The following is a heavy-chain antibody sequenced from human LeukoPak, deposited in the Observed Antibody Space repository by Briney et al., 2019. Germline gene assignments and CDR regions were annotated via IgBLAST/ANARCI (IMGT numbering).Heavy chain of an antibody. Sequence: PGGSLRLSCAASGFTFSSYEMNWVRQAPGKGLEWVSYISSSGSTIYYADSVKGRFTISRDNAKNSLYLQMNSLRAEDTADYYCARELQSYYYYYMDVWGKGTTVTISS. CDR1: GFTFSSYE. CDR3: ARELQSYYYYYMDV. CDR2: ISSSGSTI. V-gene: IGHV3-48*03. J-gene: IGHJ6*03. D-gene: IGHD2-21*02.